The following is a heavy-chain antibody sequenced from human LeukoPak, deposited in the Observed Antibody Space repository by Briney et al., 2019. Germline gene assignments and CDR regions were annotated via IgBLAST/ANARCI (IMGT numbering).Heavy chain of an antibody. CDR3: ARGWAAAGPGYFDY. D-gene: IGHD6-13*01. Sequence: SVKVSCKASGGTFSSYAISWVRQAPGQGLEWMGGIIPIFGTANYAQKFQGRVTITADESTSTAYMELSSLRSEDTAVYYCARGWAAAGPGYFDYWGQGTLVTVSS. V-gene: IGHV1-69*13. J-gene: IGHJ4*02. CDR2: IIPIFGTA. CDR1: GGTFSSYA.